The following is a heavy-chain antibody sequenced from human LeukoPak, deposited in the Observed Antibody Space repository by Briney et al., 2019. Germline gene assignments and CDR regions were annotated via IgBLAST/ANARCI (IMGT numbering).Heavy chain of an antibody. CDR2: IIPIFGTA. CDR1: GGTFSSYA. CDR3: ARRYCSGTSCAYFDY. D-gene: IGHD2-2*01. Sequence: ASVKVSCKASGGTFSSYAISWVRQAPGQGLEWMGGIIPIFGTANYAQKFQGRVTITADESTSTAYMELSSLRSEDTAVYYCARRYCSGTSCAYFDYWGQGTLVTVSS. J-gene: IGHJ4*02. V-gene: IGHV1-69*13.